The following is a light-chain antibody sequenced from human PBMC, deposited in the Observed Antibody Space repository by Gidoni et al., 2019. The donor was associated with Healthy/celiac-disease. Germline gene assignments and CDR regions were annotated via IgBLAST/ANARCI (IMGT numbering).Light chain of an antibody. CDR2: DAS. J-gene: IGKJ2*01. Sequence: DIQMTQSPSSLSASVGDRVTITCQASQDISNYLNWYQQKPGKAPKLRIYDASNLETGVPSRFSGSGSGTDFTFTISSLQPEHIAPYYCQQYDNLFGQGTKLDIK. CDR3: QQYDNL. V-gene: IGKV1-33*01. CDR1: QDISNY.